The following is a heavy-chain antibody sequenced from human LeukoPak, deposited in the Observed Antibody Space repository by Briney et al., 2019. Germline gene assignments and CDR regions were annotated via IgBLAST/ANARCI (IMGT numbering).Heavy chain of an antibody. CDR3: ARQSIGDWYFDL. Sequence: PSETLSLTCTVSGGSIGSYYWSWIRQPPGKGLEWIGYIYYSGSTNYNPSLKSRVTISVDTSKNQFSLKLSSVTAADTAVYYCARQSIGDWYFDLWGRGTLVTVSS. J-gene: IGHJ2*01. V-gene: IGHV4-59*08. CDR1: GGSIGSYY. CDR2: IYYSGST. D-gene: IGHD6-6*01.